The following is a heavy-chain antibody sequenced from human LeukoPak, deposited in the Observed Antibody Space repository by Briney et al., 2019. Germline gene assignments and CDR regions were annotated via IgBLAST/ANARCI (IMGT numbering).Heavy chain of an antibody. CDR3: ARLGYCSTTSCAKGPFDY. J-gene: IGHJ4*02. Sequence: SETLSLTCTVSGGSISSYYWSWIRQPPGKGLEWIGDVHHSESSNYNPSLKSRVTMSVDTSKNQFSLNLNSVTATDTAVYYCARLGYCSTTSCAKGPFDYWGQGTLVTVSS. V-gene: IGHV4-34*01. D-gene: IGHD2-2*01. CDR1: GGSISSYY. CDR2: VHHSESS.